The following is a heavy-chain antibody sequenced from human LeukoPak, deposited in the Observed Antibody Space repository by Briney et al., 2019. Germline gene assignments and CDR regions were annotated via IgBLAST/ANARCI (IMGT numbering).Heavy chain of an antibody. V-gene: IGHV3-30*03. CDR1: GFIFSTYG. CDR2: ISYDGSNK. D-gene: IGHD2-21*02. Sequence: GRSLRLSCAASGFIFSTYGMQWVRQAPGKGLEWVAVISYDGSNKHYTDSVKGRFTISRDNSKNTLYLQMNSLRAEDTAVYYCSARLRGYFDYWGQGTLVTVSS. J-gene: IGHJ4*02. CDR3: SARLRGYFDY.